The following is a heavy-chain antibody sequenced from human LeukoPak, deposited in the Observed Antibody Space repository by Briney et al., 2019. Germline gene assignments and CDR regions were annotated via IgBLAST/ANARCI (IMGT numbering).Heavy chain of an antibody. CDR1: GDSVSINNVT. CDR3: ARRLTQYDCFDP. Sequence: SQTLSLTFAISGDSVSINNVTWNWIRQSPSRGLEWLGRTYYRSTWYNDYAVSVRGRITVNPDTSKNQFSLHLNSVTPEDTAVYYCARRLTQYDCFDPWGQGILVTVSS. J-gene: IGHJ5*02. V-gene: IGHV6-1*01. CDR2: TYYRSTWYN. D-gene: IGHD2-2*01.